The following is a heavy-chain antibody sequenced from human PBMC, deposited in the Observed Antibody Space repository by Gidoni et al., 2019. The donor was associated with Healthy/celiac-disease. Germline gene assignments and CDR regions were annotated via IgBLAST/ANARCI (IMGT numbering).Heavy chain of an antibody. J-gene: IGHJ1*01. V-gene: IGHV2-26*01. D-gene: IGHD4-17*01. Sequence: HIFSNDEKSYSTSLKSRLTISKDTSKSQVVLTMTNMDPVDTATYYCARIVWGDYVPQEYFQHWGQGTLVTVSS. CDR2: IFSNDEK. CDR3: ARIVWGDYVPQEYFQH.